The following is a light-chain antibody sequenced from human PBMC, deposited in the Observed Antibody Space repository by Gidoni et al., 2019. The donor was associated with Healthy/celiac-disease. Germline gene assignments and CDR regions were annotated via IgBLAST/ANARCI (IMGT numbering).Light chain of an antibody. CDR1: QSVSSSY. CDR3: QQYGSSPLFT. J-gene: IGKJ3*01. Sequence: EIVLTQSPGTLSLSPGERATLSCRASQSVSSSYLAWYQHKPGQAPRLLIYGASSRATGIPDRFSGSGSGTDFTLTISRLEPEDFAVYYCQQYGSSPLFTFXPXTKVDI. CDR2: GAS. V-gene: IGKV3-20*01.